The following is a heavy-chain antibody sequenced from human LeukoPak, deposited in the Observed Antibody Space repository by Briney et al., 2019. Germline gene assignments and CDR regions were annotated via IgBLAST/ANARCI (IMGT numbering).Heavy chain of an antibody. CDR1: GFTFSSYD. CDR2: IGTAGDT. D-gene: IGHD2-15*01. Sequence: GGSLRLSCAASGFTFSSYDMHWVRQATGKGLEWVSAIGTAGDTYYPGSVKGRFTISRENAKNSLYLQMNSLRAGDTAVYYCARGHYCSGGSCYSGWFDPWGQGTLVTVSS. V-gene: IGHV3-13*01. J-gene: IGHJ5*02. CDR3: ARGHYCSGGSCYSGWFDP.